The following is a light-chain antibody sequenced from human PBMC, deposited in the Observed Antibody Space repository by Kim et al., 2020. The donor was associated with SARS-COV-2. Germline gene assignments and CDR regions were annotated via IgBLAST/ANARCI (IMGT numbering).Light chain of an antibody. CDR1: QSVLYSSNNKTY. CDR3: QQYYSSPYT. CDR2: WAS. V-gene: IGKV4-1*01. J-gene: IGKJ1*01. Sequence: ATIYCKYSQSVLYSSNNKTYLAWYQQRPGQPPKLLIYWASTRNSGFPNRFSVSGSGTDFTLTISSLKAEDVAVYYCQQYYSSPYTFGQGTKVDIK.